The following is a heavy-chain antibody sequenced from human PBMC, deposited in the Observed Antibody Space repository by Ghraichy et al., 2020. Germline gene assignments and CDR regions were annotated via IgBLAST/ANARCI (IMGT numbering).Heavy chain of an antibody. CDR2: IYYSGST. CDR1: GGSISSSSYY. J-gene: IGHJ4*02. Sequence: ETLSLTCTVSGGSISSSSYYWGWIRQPPGKGLEWIGSIYYSGSTYYNPSLKSRVTISVDTSKNQFSLKLSSVTAADTAVYYCARLARGSGSYFTHWGQGTLVTVSS. D-gene: IGHD3-10*01. CDR3: ARLARGSGSYFTH. V-gene: IGHV4-39*01.